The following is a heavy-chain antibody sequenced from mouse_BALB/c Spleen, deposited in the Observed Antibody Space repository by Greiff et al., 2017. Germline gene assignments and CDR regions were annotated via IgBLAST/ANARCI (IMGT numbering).Heavy chain of an antibody. D-gene: IGHD4-1*02. Sequence: VQLQQSAAELARPGASVKMSCKASGYTFTSYTMHWVKQRPGQGLEWIGYINPSSGYTEYNQKFKDKTTLTADKSSSTAYMQLSSLTSEDSAVYYCARSINYYFDYWGQGTTLTVSS. V-gene: IGHV1-4*02. CDR1: GYTFTSYT. CDR2: INPSSGYT. CDR3: ARSINYYFDY. J-gene: IGHJ2*01.